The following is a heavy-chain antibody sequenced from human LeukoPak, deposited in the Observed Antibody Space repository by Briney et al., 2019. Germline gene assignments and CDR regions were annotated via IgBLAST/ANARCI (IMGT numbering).Heavy chain of an antibody. D-gene: IGHD6-13*01. CDR2: INDSGSS. CDR3: ASSGSFRQQLIK. V-gene: IGHV4-34*01. CDR1: GGSFGGYY. J-gene: IGHJ4*02. Sequence: PSETLSLTCAVYGGSFGGYYWSWIRQPPGKGLEWIGEINDSGSSNYIPSLKSRVTISVDRSKNQFSLKLSSVTAADTAVYYCASSGSFRQQLIKWGQGTLVTVSS.